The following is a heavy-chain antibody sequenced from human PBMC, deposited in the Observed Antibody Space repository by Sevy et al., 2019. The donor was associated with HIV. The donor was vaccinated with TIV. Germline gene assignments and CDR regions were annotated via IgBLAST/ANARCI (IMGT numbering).Heavy chain of an antibody. CDR2: MNQDGSEK. CDR1: GFTFSTYW. Sequence: GGSLRLSCAASGFTFSTYWMSWVRQAPGKGLEWVATMNQDGSEKYYVDSVKGRFTISRDNAQNSLYLQMNSLRAEDTAVYYCVGEGVGGFSYSLDCWGQRTLVTVSS. V-gene: IGHV3-7*01. CDR3: VGEGVGGFSYSLDC. J-gene: IGHJ4*02. D-gene: IGHD5-18*01.